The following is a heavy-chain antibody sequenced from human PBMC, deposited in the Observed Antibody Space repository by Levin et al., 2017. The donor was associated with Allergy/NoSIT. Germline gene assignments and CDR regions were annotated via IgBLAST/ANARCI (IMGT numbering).Heavy chain of an antibody. J-gene: IGHJ6*03. CDR3: ARRYYGLGTYYMDV. Sequence: GGSLRLSCAASGFTFSNYAMHWVRQAPGKGLEWVGVISDDGSSEFYIDSVKGRFTISRDNSNNTLYLQMNSLRAEDTAVYYCARRYYGLGTYYMDVWGKGTTVTVAS. V-gene: IGHV3-30*14. CDR2: ISDDGSSE. CDR1: GFTFSNYA. D-gene: IGHD3-10*01.